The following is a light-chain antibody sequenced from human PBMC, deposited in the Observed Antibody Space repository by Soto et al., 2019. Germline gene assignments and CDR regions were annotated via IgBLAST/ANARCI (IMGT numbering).Light chain of an antibody. CDR1: SSDVGGYNY. CDR2: DVS. J-gene: IGLJ1*01. V-gene: IGLV2-11*01. CDR3: CSYAGRYHV. Sequence: QSALTQPRSVSGSPGQSVTISCTGTSSDVGGYNYVSWYQQHPGKAPKLMIYDVSKRPSGVPDRFSCSKSRNTASLTISGLQAEDEGDYYCCSYAGRYHVFGTGTKVTVL.